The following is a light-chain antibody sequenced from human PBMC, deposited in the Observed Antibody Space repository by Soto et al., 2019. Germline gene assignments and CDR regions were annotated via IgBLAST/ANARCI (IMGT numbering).Light chain of an antibody. CDR2: ATS. CDR3: QHYGNSPT. V-gene: IGKV3-11*01. CDR1: QSIGNY. Sequence: EVVLTQSPATLSLSPGEGATLSCRASQSIGNYLAWYQQKPGQAPRLLIYATSNRATGIPARFSGSGSGTDFTLTISSLEPEDFAVYWCQHYGNSPTFGQGTRVQIK. J-gene: IGKJ1*01.